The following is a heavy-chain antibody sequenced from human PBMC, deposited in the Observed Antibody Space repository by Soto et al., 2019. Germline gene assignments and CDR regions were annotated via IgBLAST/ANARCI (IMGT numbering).Heavy chain of an antibody. CDR1: GFTFSSYA. V-gene: IGHV3-23*01. CDR3: AKDLSPREWLVPVGYYYYGMDV. D-gene: IGHD6-19*01. J-gene: IGHJ6*02. CDR2: ISGSGGST. Sequence: PGGSLRLSCAASGFTFSSYAMSWVRQAPGKGLEWVSAISGSGGSTYYADSVKGRFTISRDNSKNTLYLQMNSLRAEDTAVYYCAKDLSPREWLVPVGYYYYGMDVWGQGTTVTVSS.